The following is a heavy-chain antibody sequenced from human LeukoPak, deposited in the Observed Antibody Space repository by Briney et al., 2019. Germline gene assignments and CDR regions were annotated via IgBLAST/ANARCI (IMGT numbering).Heavy chain of an antibody. Sequence: ASVKVSCKASGYTFTGYYMHWVRQAPGQGLEWMGWINPNSGGTNYAQKFQGRVTMTRDTSISTAYMELSRLRSDDTAVYYCATFLETTHTMDIWGKGTTVTVSS. CDR1: GYTFTGYY. J-gene: IGHJ6*04. V-gene: IGHV1-2*02. CDR2: INPNSGGT. D-gene: IGHD1-1*01. CDR3: ATFLETTHTMDI.